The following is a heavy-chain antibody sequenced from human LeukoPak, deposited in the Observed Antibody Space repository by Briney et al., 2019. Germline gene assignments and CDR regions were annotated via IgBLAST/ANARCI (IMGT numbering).Heavy chain of an antibody. CDR3: AKDWGITMIVVVIGYFDY. D-gene: IGHD3-22*01. J-gene: IGHJ4*02. Sequence: GSLRLSCAASGFTFSSYAMSWVRQAPGKGLEWVSAISGSGGSTYYADSVKGRFTISRDNSKNTLYLQMNSLRAEDTAVYYCAKDWGITMIVVVIGYFDYWGQGTLVTVSS. CDR2: ISGSGGST. V-gene: IGHV3-23*01. CDR1: GFTFSSYA.